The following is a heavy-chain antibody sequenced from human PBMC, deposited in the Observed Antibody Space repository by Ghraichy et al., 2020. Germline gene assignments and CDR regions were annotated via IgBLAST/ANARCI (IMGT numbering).Heavy chain of an antibody. V-gene: IGHV4-59*08. D-gene: IGHD6-6*01. CDR2: IYYSGST. CDR1: GGSISSYY. CDR3: ARHDEQLGYYFDY. Sequence: SETLSLTCTVSGGSISSYYWSWIRQPPGKGLEWIGYIYYSGSTNYNPSLKSRVTISVDTSKNQFSLKLSSVTAADTAVYYCARHDEQLGYYFDYWGQGTLVTVSS. J-gene: IGHJ4*02.